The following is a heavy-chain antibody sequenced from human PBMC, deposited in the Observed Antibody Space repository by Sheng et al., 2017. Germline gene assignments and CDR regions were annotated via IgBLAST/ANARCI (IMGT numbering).Heavy chain of an antibody. Sequence: EVQLVESGGGLIQPGGSLGLSCAVSGFSVSSNYISWVRQAPGKGLEWVSVIYGDGDTYYADSVKVRFTVSRDNSKNTVHLQMNSLRADEDTAVYYCARDRVSEAGFDYWGQGTLVTVSS. CDR1: GFSVSSNY. V-gene: IGHV3-53*01. D-gene: IGHD3-10*01. CDR3: ARDRVSEAGFDY. CDR2: IYGDGDT. J-gene: IGHJ4*02.